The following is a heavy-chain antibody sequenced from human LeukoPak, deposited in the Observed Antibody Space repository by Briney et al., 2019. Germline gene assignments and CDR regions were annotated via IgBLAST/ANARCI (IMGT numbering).Heavy chain of an antibody. D-gene: IGHD6-19*01. CDR1: GGSISSYY. Sequence: SETLSLTCTVSGGSISSYYWSWIRQPPGKGLEWIGYIYYSGSTNYNPSLKSRVTISVDTSKNQFSLKLSSVTAADTAVYYCVRHHRQWLPPNWFDPWGQGTLVTVSS. CDR2: IYYSGST. CDR3: VRHHRQWLPPNWFDP. J-gene: IGHJ5*02. V-gene: IGHV4-59*01.